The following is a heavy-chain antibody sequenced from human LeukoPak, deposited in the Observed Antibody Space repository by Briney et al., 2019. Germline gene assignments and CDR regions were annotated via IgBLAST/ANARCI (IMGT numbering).Heavy chain of an antibody. Sequence: SETLSLTCAVYGGSFSGYYWSWIRQPPGKGLEWIGEINHSGSTNYNPSLKSRVTISVDTSKNQFSLKLSSVTAADTAVYYCARQAISVISSTSHVRWFDPWGQGTLVTVSS. CDR1: GGSFSGYY. J-gene: IGHJ5*02. CDR2: INHSGST. D-gene: IGHD2-2*01. V-gene: IGHV4-34*01. CDR3: ARQAISVISSTSHVRWFDP.